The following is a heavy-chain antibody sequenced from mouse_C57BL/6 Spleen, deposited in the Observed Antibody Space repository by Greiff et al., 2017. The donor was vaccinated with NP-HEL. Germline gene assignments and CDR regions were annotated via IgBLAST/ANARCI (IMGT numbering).Heavy chain of an antibody. V-gene: IGHV2-5*01. D-gene: IGHD1-1*01. CDR3: AKNSHIRDYYAMDY. CDR2: IWRGGST. Sequence: VQLQQSGPGLVQPSQSLSITCTVSGFSLTSYGVHWVRQSPGKGLEWLGVIWRGGSTDYNAAFMSRLSITKDNSKSQVFFKMNSLQADDTAIYYCAKNSHIRDYYAMDYWGQGTSVTVSS. CDR1: GFSLTSYG. J-gene: IGHJ4*01.